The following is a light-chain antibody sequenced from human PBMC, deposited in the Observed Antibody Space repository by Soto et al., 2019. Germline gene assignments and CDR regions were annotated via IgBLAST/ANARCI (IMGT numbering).Light chain of an antibody. J-gene: IGLJ2*01. Sequence: QSVLTQPPSVSGAPGQGVTISCTGSSSSIGADYDVHWYQHLLGTAPKLLIYGNNNRPSGVADRFSGSKSGTSASLAITGLQAEDEAGYYCQSYYTSLSAVVFGGGTKLTVL. V-gene: IGLV1-40*01. CDR3: QSYYTSLSAVV. CDR2: GNN. CDR1: SSSIGADYD.